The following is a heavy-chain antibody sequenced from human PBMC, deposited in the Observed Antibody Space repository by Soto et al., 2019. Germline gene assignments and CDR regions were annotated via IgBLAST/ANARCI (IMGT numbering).Heavy chain of an antibody. J-gene: IGHJ3*02. V-gene: IGHV4-59*08. D-gene: IGHD1-26*01. CDR1: GGSISGYY. CDR2: IYYTGST. Sequence: SETLSLTCTVSGGSISGYYWNWIRQPPGKGLEWIGNIYYTGSTNYKSSLKSRVTISVDTSKNQFSLKLNSVTAADTAVYFFVRPGAAGAIVIWGPGTMVTV. CDR3: VRPGAAGAIVI.